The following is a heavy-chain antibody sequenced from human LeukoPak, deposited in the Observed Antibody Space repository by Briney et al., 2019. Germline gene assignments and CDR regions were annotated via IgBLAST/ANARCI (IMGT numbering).Heavy chain of an antibody. Sequence: ASVKVSCKASGYTFTSYHINWVRQATGQGLEWMGWMNPNSGNTDYAQKFQGRVTMTRNTSITTAYMELSRLRSDDTAVYYCARLEKQWGAFDIWGQGTMVTVSS. V-gene: IGHV1-8*01. CDR2: MNPNSGNT. J-gene: IGHJ3*02. CDR3: ARLEKQWGAFDI. D-gene: IGHD2-8*01. CDR1: GYTFTSYH.